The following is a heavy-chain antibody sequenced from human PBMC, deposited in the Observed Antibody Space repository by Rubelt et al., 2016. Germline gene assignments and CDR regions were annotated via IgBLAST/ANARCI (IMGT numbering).Heavy chain of an antibody. V-gene: IGHV4-30-4*07. J-gene: IGHJ4*02. CDR1: GGSIRSGGYS. CDR2: IYYSGGT. CDR3: ASGAYYEFWSGPTR. Sequence: QVQLQESDPGLVKPSQTLSLTCAVSGGSIRSGGYSWRWIRQPPGKGLEWIGYIYYSGGTYYNQALKGRGTISWDTAKNQLSLKLSSVTAADTAGYYGASGAYYEFWSGPTRWGQGTLVTVSS. D-gene: IGHD3-3*01.